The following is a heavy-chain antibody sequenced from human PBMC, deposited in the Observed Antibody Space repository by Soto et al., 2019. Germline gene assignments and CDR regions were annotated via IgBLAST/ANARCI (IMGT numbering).Heavy chain of an antibody. D-gene: IGHD1-20*01. CDR2: ISGSGGST. Sequence: GGSLRLSCAASGFTFSSYAMSWVRQAPGKGLKWVSAISGSGGSTYYADSAKGRFTISRDNSKNTLYLQMNSLRAEDTAVYYFLVNRGYNHLYRQGVWGQGTT. CDR1: GFTFSSYA. J-gene: IGHJ6*01. CDR3: LVNRGYNHLYRQGV. V-gene: IGHV3-23*01.